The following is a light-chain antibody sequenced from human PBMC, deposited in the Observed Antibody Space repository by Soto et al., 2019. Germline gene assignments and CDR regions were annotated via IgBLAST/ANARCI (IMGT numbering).Light chain of an antibody. J-gene: IGLJ2*01. V-gene: IGLV2-8*01. CDR3: SSYAGNNDLV. Sequence: QSVLTQPPSASGSPGQSVTIYCTGTSSDVGGYNYVSWYQQHPGKAPKLMIYEVSKRPSGVPDRFSGSKSGNTASLTVSGLQAEDEAYYFCSSYAGNNDLVFGGGTQLTVL. CDR1: SSDVGGYNY. CDR2: EVS.